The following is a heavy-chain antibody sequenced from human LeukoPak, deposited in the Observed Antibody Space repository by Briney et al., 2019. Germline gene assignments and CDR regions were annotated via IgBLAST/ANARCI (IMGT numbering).Heavy chain of an antibody. Sequence: SETLSLTCSVSGGSISSSSSYWGWIRQPPGKGLEWIGSIYYSGSSFDNPALKSRVSISIGTSKNQFSLKLSSVTAADTALYYCARAFVGTHFDYWGQGTLVTVSS. D-gene: IGHD1-1*01. CDR1: GGSISSSSSY. J-gene: IGHJ4*02. CDR2: IYYSGSS. V-gene: IGHV4-39*07. CDR3: ARAFVGTHFDY.